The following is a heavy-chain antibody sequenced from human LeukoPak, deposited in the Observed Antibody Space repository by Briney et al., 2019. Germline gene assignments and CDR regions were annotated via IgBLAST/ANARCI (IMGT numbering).Heavy chain of an antibody. V-gene: IGHV4-38-2*02. CDR1: GYSTSSGYY. CDR2: VYHSGRS. J-gene: IGHJ4*02. Sequence: PSETLSLTCIVSGYSTSSGYYWGWIRQPPGEGLEWIASVYHSGRSFYNPSLKSRVTTSADTSKNQFSLNLNSVTAADTAVYFCARATYYSHSSGYAFHFDFWGQGSLVTVSS. D-gene: IGHD3-22*01. CDR3: ARATYYSHSSGYAFHFDF.